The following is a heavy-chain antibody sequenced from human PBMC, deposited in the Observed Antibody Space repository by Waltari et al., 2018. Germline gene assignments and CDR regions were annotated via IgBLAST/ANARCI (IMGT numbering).Heavy chain of an antibody. CDR3: ATDSRTMVRGVNAFDI. CDR2: FDPEDGET. D-gene: IGHD3-10*01. Sequence: QVQLVQSGAEVKKPGASVKVSCKVSGYTLTELSMHWVRQAPGKGLEWMGGFDPEDGETIYAQKFQGRVTMTEDTSTDTAYMELSSLRSEDTAVYYCATDSRTMVRGVNAFDIWGQGTMVTVSS. J-gene: IGHJ3*02. V-gene: IGHV1-24*01. CDR1: GYTLTELS.